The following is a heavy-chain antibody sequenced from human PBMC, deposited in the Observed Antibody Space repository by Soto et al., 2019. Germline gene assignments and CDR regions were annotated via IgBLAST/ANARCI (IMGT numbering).Heavy chain of an antibody. J-gene: IGHJ2*01. CDR2: INSSSTYT. Sequence: QVQLVESGGGLVKPGGSLRLSCAASGFTFSDYYMSWIRRAPGKGLEWVSYINSSSTYTNYADSVKGRFTISRDNAKNALYLQVNSLRAEATAAYYCARIIAAAGGRRYFDLWGRGTLVTVSS. D-gene: IGHD6-13*01. V-gene: IGHV3-11*05. CDR1: GFTFSDYY. CDR3: ARIIAAAGGRRYFDL.